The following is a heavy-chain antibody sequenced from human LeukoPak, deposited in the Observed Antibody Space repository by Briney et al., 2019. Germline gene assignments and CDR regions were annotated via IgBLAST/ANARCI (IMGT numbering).Heavy chain of an antibody. CDR2: INPNSGGT. D-gene: IGHD7-27*01. Sequence: ASVKVSCKAFGYTFTDYYIHWVRQAPGQGLEWMGWINPNSGGTNYAQNFQGRVTMTRDTSISTAYMELSRLRSDDTAVYYCARTAGGTGDLDYWGQGTLVTVSS. J-gene: IGHJ4*02. V-gene: IGHV1-2*02. CDR1: GYTFTDYY. CDR3: ARTAGGTGDLDY.